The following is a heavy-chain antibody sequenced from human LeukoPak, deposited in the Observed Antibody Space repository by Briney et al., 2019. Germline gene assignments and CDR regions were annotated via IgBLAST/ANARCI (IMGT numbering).Heavy chain of an antibody. CDR1: GGSISSYY. Sequence: SETLSLTCTVSGGSISSYYWSWIRQPPGKGLEWIGYIYYTGSTNYNPSLKSRVTISVDTSKNQFSLKLSSVTAADTAVYYCARLLYYDILTGYLGVPSWLDPWGQGTLVTVSS. D-gene: IGHD3-9*01. CDR2: IYYTGST. V-gene: IGHV4-59*08. CDR3: ARLLYYDILTGYLGVPSWLDP. J-gene: IGHJ5*02.